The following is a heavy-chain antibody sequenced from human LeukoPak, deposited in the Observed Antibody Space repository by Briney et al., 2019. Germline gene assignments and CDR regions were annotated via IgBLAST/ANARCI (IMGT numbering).Heavy chain of an antibody. V-gene: IGHV4-30-2*01. CDR1: DGSISSGGYS. Sequence: SETLSLTRAVSDGSISSGGYSWSWIRQPPGKGLEWIGYIYHSGSAYYNPSLKSRVTISVDRSKNQLSLKLSSVTAADTAVYYCARLYYDFPLYYFDYWGQGTLVTVSS. CDR3: ARLYYDFPLYYFDY. J-gene: IGHJ4*02. D-gene: IGHD3-3*01. CDR2: IYHSGSA.